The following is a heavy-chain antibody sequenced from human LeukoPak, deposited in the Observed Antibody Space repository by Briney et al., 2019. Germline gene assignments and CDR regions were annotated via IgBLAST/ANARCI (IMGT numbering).Heavy chain of an antibody. D-gene: IGHD4-17*01. CDR1: GYNFTSYW. V-gene: IGHV5-51*01. CDR2: IYPGDSDT. Sequence: GESLKISCKGSGYNFTSYWIAWGRPMPGKGLEWMGIIYPGDSDTRYSPSFQGQVTISADKSISTAYLQWSSLKASDTAMYYCATLPYGDAFDIWGQGTMVTVSS. CDR3: ATLPYGDAFDI. J-gene: IGHJ3*02.